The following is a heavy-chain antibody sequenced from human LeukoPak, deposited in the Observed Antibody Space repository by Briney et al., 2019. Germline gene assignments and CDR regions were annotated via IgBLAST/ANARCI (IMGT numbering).Heavy chain of an antibody. CDR2: ILDSGYST. J-gene: IGHJ2*01. D-gene: IGHD1-14*01. CDR3: ARFPGDWYFDL. CDR1: GFTFSSYA. V-gene: IGHV3-23*01. Sequence: GGSLRHSCAASGFTFSSYAMSWVRQAPGKGLEWVSGILDSGYSTYYANSVKGRFTISRDNSNNTLYLQMNSLRAEDTAVYYCARFPGDWYFDLWGRGTLVTVSS.